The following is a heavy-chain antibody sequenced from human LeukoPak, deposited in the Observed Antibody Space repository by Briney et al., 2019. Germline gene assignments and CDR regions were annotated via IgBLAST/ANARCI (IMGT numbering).Heavy chain of an antibody. CDR2: IIPIFGTA. J-gene: IGHJ3*02. CDR3: ATMGLSGNAFDI. V-gene: IGHV1-69*06. Sequence: SVKVSCKASGGTFSSYAISWVRQAPGQGLEWMGGIIPIFGTANYAQKFQGRVTMTEDTSTDTAYMELSSLRSEDTAVYYCATMGLSGNAFDIWGQGTMVTVSS. D-gene: IGHD3-16*02. CDR1: GGTFSSYA.